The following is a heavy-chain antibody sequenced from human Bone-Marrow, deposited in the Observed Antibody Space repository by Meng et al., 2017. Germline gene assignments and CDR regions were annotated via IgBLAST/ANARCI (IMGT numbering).Heavy chain of an antibody. CDR3: ARFGGWYYYDSSGGFDY. V-gene: IGHV3-30*19. J-gene: IGHJ4*02. CDR2: ISYDGSNK. CDR1: GFTFSSYG. Sequence: GESLKISCAASGFTFSSYGMHWVRQAPGKGLEWVAVISYDGSNKYYADSVKGRFTISRDNSKNTLYLQMNSLRAEDTAVYYCARFGGWYYYDSSGGFDYWGQGTLVTVSS. D-gene: IGHD3-22*01.